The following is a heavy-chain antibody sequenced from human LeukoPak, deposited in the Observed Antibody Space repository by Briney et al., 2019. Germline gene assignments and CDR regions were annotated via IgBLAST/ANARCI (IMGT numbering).Heavy chain of an antibody. J-gene: IGHJ5*02. D-gene: IGHD1-26*01. CDR3: ARSAELLTNWFDP. CDR1: GGSISSYY. V-gene: IGHV4-59*01. Sequence: SETLSLTCTVSGGSISSYYWSWIRRPPGKGLEWIGYIYYSGSTNYNPSLKSRVTISVDTSKNQFSLKLSSVTAADTAVYYCARSAELLTNWFDPWGQGTLVTVSS. CDR2: IYYSGST.